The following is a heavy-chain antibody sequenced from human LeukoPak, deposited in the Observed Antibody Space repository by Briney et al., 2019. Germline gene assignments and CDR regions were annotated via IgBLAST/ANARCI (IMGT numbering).Heavy chain of an antibody. V-gene: IGHV3-21*01. D-gene: IGHD4-17*01. CDR3: ARAPHDYGDYDEYFQH. CDR1: GFTFSSYS. Sequence: GGSLRLSCAASGFTFSSYSMNWVRQAPGKGLEWVSSISSSSSYIYYADSVKGRFTISGDNAKNSLYLQMNSLRAEDTAVYYCARAPHDYGDYDEYFQHWGQGTLVTVSS. CDR2: ISSSSSYI. J-gene: IGHJ1*01.